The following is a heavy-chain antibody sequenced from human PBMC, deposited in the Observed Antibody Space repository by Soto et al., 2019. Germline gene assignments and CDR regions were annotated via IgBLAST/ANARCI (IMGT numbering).Heavy chain of an antibody. CDR1: GFTFSSYA. CDR3: ARGSDSSSDYDFWSGYQYYFDY. J-gene: IGHJ4*02. V-gene: IGHV3-30-3*01. D-gene: IGHD3-3*01. Sequence: GGSLRLSCAASGFTFSSYAMHWVRQAPGKGLEWVAVISYDGSNKYYADSVKGRFTISRDNSKNTLYLQMNSLRAEDTAVYYCARGSDSSSDYDFWSGYQYYFDYWGQGTLVTVSS. CDR2: ISYDGSNK.